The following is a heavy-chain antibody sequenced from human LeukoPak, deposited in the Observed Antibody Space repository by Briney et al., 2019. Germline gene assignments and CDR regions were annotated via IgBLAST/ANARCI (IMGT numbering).Heavy chain of an antibody. CDR2: IYYSGAT. V-gene: IGHV4-39*01. D-gene: IGHD6-13*01. J-gene: IGHJ5*02. Sequence: SETLSLTCTVSNVSINSTRYYWDWLRQAPGKGLEWTASIYYSGATNYHTSLKSRLTSSVDTSKNQFSLSLTSVTAADMAVYYCARRGSFNWLDHWGQGTLVTVSS. CDR1: NVSINSTRYY. CDR3: ARRGSFNWLDH.